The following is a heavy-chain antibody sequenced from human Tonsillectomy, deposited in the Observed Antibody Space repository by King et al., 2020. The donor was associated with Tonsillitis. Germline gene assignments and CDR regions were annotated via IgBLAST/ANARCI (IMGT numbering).Heavy chain of an antibody. D-gene: IGHD1/OR15-1a*01. J-gene: IGHJ4*02. CDR2: IYPSSDTT. CDR3: TEEQPRACFFDY. Sequence: VQLVESGAEVKKPGASVKVSCKASGYTFTSYYLHWVRQAPGQGLEYMGVIYPSSDTTATAQKFQGRVTLTWDTSTTTVYMELSSLRSDDTAVYYCTEEQPRACFFDYWGQGSLVTVTS. CDR1: GYTFTSYY. V-gene: IGHV1-46*01.